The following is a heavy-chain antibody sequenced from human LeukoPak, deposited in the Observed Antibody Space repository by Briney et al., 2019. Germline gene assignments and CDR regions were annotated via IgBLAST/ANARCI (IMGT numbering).Heavy chain of an antibody. CDR3: AKARQGAFDI. Sequence: GGSLRLSCAASGFTFSSYAMSWVRQAPGKGPEWVSAISGSGGSTYYADSVKGRFTISRDNSKNTLYLQMNSVRAEDTAVYYCAKARQGAFDIWGQGTMVTVSS. CDR2: ISGSGGST. V-gene: IGHV3-23*01. J-gene: IGHJ3*02. CDR1: GFTFSSYA.